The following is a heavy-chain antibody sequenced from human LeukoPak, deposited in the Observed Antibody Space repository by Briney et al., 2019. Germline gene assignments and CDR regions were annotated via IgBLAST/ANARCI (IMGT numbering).Heavy chain of an antibody. CDR3: ARDSGGVAFDI. V-gene: IGHV3-21*01. Sequence: GGSLGLSCAASGFTFSSYSMNWVRQAPGKGLEWVSSISSSSSYIYYADSVKGRFTISRDNAKNSLYLQMNSLKAEDTAVYYCARDSGGVAFDIWGQGTMVTVSS. CDR1: GFTFSSYS. D-gene: IGHD3-16*01. CDR2: ISSSSSYI. J-gene: IGHJ3*02.